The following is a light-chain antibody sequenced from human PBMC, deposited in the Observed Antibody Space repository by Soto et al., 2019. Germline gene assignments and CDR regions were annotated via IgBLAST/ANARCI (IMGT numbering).Light chain of an antibody. CDR1: SSDVGSSNS. Sequence: QSPLTQPASVSGSPGQSITTACTGTSSDVGSSNSVSWYKKHPGKAPNLMIYEVSDRPSGISSRFSGSKSGNTASLTISGLQTEDEADYSCSSYTSSSSLFGTGTKVTVI. CDR3: SSYTSSSSL. CDR2: EVS. J-gene: IGLJ1*01. V-gene: IGLV2-14*01.